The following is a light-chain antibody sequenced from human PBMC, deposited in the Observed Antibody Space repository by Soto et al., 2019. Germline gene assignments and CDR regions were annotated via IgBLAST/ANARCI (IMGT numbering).Light chain of an antibody. CDR1: QSVSSSY. V-gene: IGKV3-20*01. CDR2: GAS. J-gene: IGKJ2*01. CDR3: PQYGSSPLYT. Sequence: EIVLTQSPGTLSLSPGERATLSCRASQSVSSSYLAWYQHKPGQAPRLLIYGASSRATGITDRFSGSGSGKDFTLTISRLEPEDFAVYYCPQYGSSPLYTFGQGTKLEIK.